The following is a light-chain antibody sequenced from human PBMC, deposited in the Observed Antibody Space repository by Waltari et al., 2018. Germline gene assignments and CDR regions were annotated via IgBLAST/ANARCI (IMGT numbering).Light chain of an antibody. CDR2: KAS. V-gene: IGKV1-5*03. Sequence: DIQMTQSPSTLSASVGDRVTITCRASQSISGGLALYQQKPGKAPKLLIYKASSLESGVPSRFSGSGSGTEFTLTISSLQPDDFATYYCQQYKTFGQGTKVEI. J-gene: IGKJ1*01. CDR1: QSISGG. CDR3: QQYKT.